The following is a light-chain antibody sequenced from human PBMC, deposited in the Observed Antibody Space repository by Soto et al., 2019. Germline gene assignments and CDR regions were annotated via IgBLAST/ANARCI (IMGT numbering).Light chain of an antibody. CDR3: QHYGGFSSYT. V-gene: IGKV3-20*01. CDR1: QSVGNNY. CDR2: GAS. Sequence: EIVLTQSPGTLSLSSGERATLSCRASQSVGNNYLAWYQQKPGQAPRLLIYGASSRAAGIPDRFGGSGSGTDFTITISRLEPEDFAVYYCQHYGGFSSYTFAQGTKLEIK. J-gene: IGKJ2*01.